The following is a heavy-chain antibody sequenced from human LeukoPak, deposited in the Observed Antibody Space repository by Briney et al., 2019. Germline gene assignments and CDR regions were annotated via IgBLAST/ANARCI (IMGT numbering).Heavy chain of an antibody. CDR2: IYYSGST. J-gene: IGHJ4*02. Sequence: SETLSLTFTCSGGSISSYYWSWIRQPPGKGLEWIGYIYYSGSTNYNPSLKRRVTISVLTSKNQFSLKLSSVTAADTAVYYCARVTSGYENFDYWGQGTLVTVSS. V-gene: IGHV4-59*01. CDR3: ARVTSGYENFDY. CDR1: GGSISSYY. D-gene: IGHD5-12*01.